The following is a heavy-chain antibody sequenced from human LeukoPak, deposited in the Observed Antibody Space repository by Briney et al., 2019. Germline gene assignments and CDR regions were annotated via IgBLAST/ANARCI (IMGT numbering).Heavy chain of an antibody. D-gene: IGHD6-6*01. V-gene: IGHV3-21*01. CDR2: ISSSSGYI. Sequence: GGSLRLSCAASGFTFRTYTMNWVRQAPGKGLEWVSSISSSSGYIYYADAVKDRFTISRDNAKNSLSLQMNSLRAEDTAVYYCARVSYYFDYWGQGTLVTVSS. CDR1: GFTFRTYT. CDR3: ARVSYYFDY. J-gene: IGHJ4*02.